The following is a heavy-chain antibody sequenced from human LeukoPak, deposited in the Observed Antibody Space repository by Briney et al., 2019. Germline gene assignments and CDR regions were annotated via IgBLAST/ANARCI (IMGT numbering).Heavy chain of an antibody. Sequence: GGSLRLSCAASGFTFDDYAMHWVRQAPGKGLEWVAFIRSDGGNKYYTDSVKGRFTTSRDNSKKTLYLQMNSLRAEDTAVYYCAKRALDDYGDHYFDYWGQGTLVIVSS. CDR3: AKRALDDYGDHYFDY. CDR2: IRSDGGNK. J-gene: IGHJ4*02. D-gene: IGHD4-17*01. CDR1: GFTFDDYA. V-gene: IGHV3-30*02.